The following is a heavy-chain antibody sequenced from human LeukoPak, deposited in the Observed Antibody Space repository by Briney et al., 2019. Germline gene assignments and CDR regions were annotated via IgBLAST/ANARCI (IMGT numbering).Heavy chain of an antibody. V-gene: IGHV4-61*09. CDR1: GGSISSGSYY. CDR2: IYTSGST. CDR3: AREVVVPAAINWFDP. J-gene: IGHJ5*02. Sequence: SETLSLTCTVSGGSISSGSYYWSWIRQPAGKGLEWIGHIYTSGSTNYNSPLKSRVTISVDTSKNQFSLKLSSVTAADTAVYYCAREVVVPAAINWFDPWGQGTLVTVSS. D-gene: IGHD2-2*01.